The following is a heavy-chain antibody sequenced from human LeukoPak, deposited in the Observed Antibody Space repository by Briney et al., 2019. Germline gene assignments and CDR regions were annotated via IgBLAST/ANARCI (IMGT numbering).Heavy chain of an antibody. V-gene: IGHV4-38-2*01. D-gene: IGHD5-18*01. CDR3: ARHVRGYSSSQDY. CDR1: GYSISSGYC. J-gene: IGHJ4*02. CDR2: IYHSGST. Sequence: SETLSLTCAVSGYSISSGYCWGWIRQPPGKGLEWIGSIYHSGSTYYNPSLKSRVTISVDTSKNQFSLKLSSVTAADTAVYYCARHVRGYSSSQDYWGQGTLVTVSS.